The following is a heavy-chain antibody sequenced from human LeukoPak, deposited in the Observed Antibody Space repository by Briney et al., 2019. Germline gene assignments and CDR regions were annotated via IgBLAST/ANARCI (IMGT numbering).Heavy chain of an antibody. CDR2: SYSGVST. V-gene: IGHV3-66*01. CDR1: GFTVSSNY. CDR3: ARESLASSSSWYPDY. Sequence: GGSLRLSCAASGFTVSSNYMSWVRQAPGKGLEGVSVSYSGVSTYYADSVKGRFTISRDNSKNTLYLKMKSLRAEETAVYYCARESLASSSSWYPDYWGQGTLVTVSS. D-gene: IGHD6-13*01. J-gene: IGHJ4*02.